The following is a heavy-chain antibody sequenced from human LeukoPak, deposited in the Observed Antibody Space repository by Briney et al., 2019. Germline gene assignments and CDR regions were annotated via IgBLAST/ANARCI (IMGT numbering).Heavy chain of an antibody. V-gene: IGHV1-46*01. J-gene: IGHJ6*02. CDR3: ARERVSGYYYGMDV. D-gene: IGHD2-8*01. Sequence: ASVKVSCKVSGYTLTSYYMHWVRQAPGQGLEWMGIINPSGGSTSSAQKFQGRVTMTRDTSTSTVYMELSSLRSEDTAVYYCARERVSGYYYGMDVWGQGTTVTVSS. CDR2: INPSGGST. CDR1: GYTLTSYY.